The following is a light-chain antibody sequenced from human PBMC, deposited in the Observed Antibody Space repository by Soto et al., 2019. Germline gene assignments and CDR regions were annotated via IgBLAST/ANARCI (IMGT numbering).Light chain of an antibody. CDR1: QSISSY. J-gene: IGKJ1*01. Sequence: DIQMTQSPSSLSAYVGDRVTITCRASQSISSYLNWYQQKPGKAPKLLIYAASSLQSGVPSRFSGSGSGTDFTLTISSLQPEDFATYSCQQSYSSPRTFGQGTIVDNK. CDR2: AAS. CDR3: QQSYSSPRT. V-gene: IGKV1-39*01.